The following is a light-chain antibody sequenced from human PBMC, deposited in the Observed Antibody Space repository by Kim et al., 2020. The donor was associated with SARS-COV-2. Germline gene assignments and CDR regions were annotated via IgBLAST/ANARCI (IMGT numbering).Light chain of an antibody. V-gene: IGKV3-20*01. J-gene: IGKJ2*01. CDR2: GAS. CDR3: QQYGSSPYT. Sequence: EIVLTQSPGTLSFSPGERATLSCRASQSVSSSYLAWYQQKPGQARRLLIYGASSRATGIPDRFSGSGSGTDFTLTISRLEPEDFAVYYCQQYGSSPYTFGQGTKLEI. CDR1: QSVSSSY.